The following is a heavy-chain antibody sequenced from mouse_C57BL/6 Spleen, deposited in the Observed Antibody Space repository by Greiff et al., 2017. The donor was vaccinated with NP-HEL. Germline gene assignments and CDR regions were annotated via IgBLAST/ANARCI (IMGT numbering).Heavy chain of an antibody. V-gene: IGHV1-82*01. J-gene: IGHJ2*01. CDR2: LYPGDGDT. CDR3: ARSGAYYNDFDY. Sequence: QVQLQQSGPELVKPGASVKISCKASGYAFSSSWMNWVKQRPGKGLEWIGRLYPGDGDTNYNGKFKGKATLTADKSSSTAYMQLSSLTSEDSAVYFCARSGAYYNDFDYWGQGTTLTVSS. CDR1: GYAFSSSW. D-gene: IGHD2-12*01.